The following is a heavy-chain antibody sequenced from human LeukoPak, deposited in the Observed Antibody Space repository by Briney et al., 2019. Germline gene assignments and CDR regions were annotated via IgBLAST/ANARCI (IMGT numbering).Heavy chain of an antibody. Sequence: SETLSLTCTVSGGSVSSGSYYWSWIRQPPGKGLEWIGYIYYSGSTNYNPSLKSRVTISVDTSKNQFSLKLSSVTAADTAVYYCARGRIAAGDWGQGTLVTVSS. J-gene: IGHJ4*02. CDR3: ARGRIAAGD. D-gene: IGHD6-6*01. CDR2: IYYSGST. V-gene: IGHV4-61*01. CDR1: GGSVSSGSYY.